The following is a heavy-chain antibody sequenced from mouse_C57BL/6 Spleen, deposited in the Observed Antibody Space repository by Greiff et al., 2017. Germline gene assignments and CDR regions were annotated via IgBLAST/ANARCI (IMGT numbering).Heavy chain of an antibody. J-gene: IGHJ1*03. Sequence: QVQLQQPGTELVKPGASVKLSCKASGYTFTSYWMHWVKQRPGQGLEWIGNINPSNGGTNYNEKFKSKATLTVDKSSSTAYMQLSSLTSEDSAVYYWEIAVYYYGSRCWYFDVWGTGTTVTVSS. CDR1: GYTFTSYW. D-gene: IGHD1-1*01. CDR3: EIAVYYYGSRCWYFDV. V-gene: IGHV1-53*01. CDR2: INPSNGGT.